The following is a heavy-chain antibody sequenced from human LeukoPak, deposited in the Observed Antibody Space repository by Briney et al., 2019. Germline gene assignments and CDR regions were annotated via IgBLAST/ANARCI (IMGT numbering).Heavy chain of an antibody. Sequence: PSETLSLTCTVSGGSISSSSYCWGWIRQPPGKGLEWIGSIYYSGSTYYNPSLKSRVTISVDTSKNQFSLKLSSVTAADTAVYYCAAGNWFDPWGQGTLVTVSS. CDR1: GGSISSSSYC. CDR2: IYYSGST. CDR3: AAGNWFDP. J-gene: IGHJ5*02. V-gene: IGHV4-39*01.